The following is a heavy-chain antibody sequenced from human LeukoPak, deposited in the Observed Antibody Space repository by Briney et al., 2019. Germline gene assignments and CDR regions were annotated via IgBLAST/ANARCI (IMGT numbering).Heavy chain of an antibody. CDR3: ARDVAWSGHYNWGKYYYDYMDV. J-gene: IGHJ6*03. D-gene: IGHD3-3*01. CDR1: GISFSDYG. V-gene: IGHV3-33*01. CDR2: VWSDGGNQ. Sequence: GGPLRLSCAASGISFSDYGMHWVRQAPGKGLEWVGAVWSDGGNQKYADSVKGRFTISRENSRNTLYLQMNSLRVEDTAVYYCARDVAWSGHYNWGKYYYDYMDVWGKGTTVAVSS.